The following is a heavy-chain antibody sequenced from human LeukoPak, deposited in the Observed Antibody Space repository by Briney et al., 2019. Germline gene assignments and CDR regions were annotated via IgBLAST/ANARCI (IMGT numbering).Heavy chain of an antibody. CDR1: GGSISSYY. CDR2: IYTSGST. J-gene: IGHJ3*02. V-gene: IGHV4-4*07. Sequence: SETLSLTCTVSGGSISSYYWSWIRQPAGKGLEWIGRIYTSGSTNYNPSLKSRVTMSVDTSKNQLSLKLSSVTAADTAVYYCARSGEIVVVPAAKFAFDIWGQGTMVTVSS. D-gene: IGHD2-2*01. CDR3: ARSGEIVVVPAAKFAFDI.